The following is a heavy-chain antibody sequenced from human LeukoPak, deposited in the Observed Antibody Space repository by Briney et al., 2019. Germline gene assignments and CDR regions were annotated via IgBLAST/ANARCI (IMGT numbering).Heavy chain of an antibody. CDR2: IYTRGST. D-gene: IGHD3-16*01. CDR3: ARSRAFDYVWGSYRNYYFDY. J-gene: IGHJ4*02. Sequence: SETLSLTCTVSAGSISSGSYYWSWIRQPAGNGLEWIGRIYTRGSTHYNPSLKSRVTISVDTSKNQFSLKLSSVTAADTAVYYCARSRAFDYVWGSYRNYYFDYWGQGTLVTVSS. CDR1: AGSISSGSYY. V-gene: IGHV4-61*02.